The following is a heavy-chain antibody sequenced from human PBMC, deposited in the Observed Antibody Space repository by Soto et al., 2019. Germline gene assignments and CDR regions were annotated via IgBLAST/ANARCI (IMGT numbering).Heavy chain of an antibody. J-gene: IGHJ5*02. CDR1: GGSVSSTSYS. V-gene: IGHV4-39*01. Sequence: SETLSLTCSGSGGSVSSTSYSWGWIRQSPGKGLEWIGTIYSSENTYYNPSLLSRVTISVDTSKNEFSLGLSSVTAADTAVYYCARDYYDSSDYTTNWFDPWGQGTLVTVS. CDR3: ARDYYDSSDYTTNWFDP. CDR2: IYSSENT. D-gene: IGHD3-22*01.